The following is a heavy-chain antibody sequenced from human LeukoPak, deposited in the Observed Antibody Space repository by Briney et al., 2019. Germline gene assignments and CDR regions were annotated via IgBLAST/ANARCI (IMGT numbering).Heavy chain of an antibody. J-gene: IGHJ3*02. CDR2: IYYSGST. Sequence: SETLSLTCTVSGGSISSGDYYWSWIRQPPGKGLEWIGYIYYSGSTNYNPSLKSRVTISVDTSKNQFSLKLSSVTAADTAVYYCARHDLSYDFWSGYYKADAFDIWGQGTMVTVSS. D-gene: IGHD3-3*01. V-gene: IGHV4-61*08. CDR3: ARHDLSYDFWSGYYKADAFDI. CDR1: GGSISSGDYY.